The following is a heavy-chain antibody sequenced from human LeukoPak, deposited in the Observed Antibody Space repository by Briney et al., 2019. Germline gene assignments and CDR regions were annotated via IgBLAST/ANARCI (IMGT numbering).Heavy chain of an antibody. CDR1: GFTFNKSP. D-gene: IGHD3-16*01. J-gene: IGHJ4*02. V-gene: IGHV3-48*01. Sequence: GGSLRLSCAASGFTFNKSPTNWVRQAPGKGLEWISNIRDDSDGTTYADSVKGRFTISRDNAKNSLYLQINSLRAEDTAVYYCVKDLNWAFDYWGQGTLVTVSS. CDR2: IRDDSDGT. CDR3: VKDLNWAFDY.